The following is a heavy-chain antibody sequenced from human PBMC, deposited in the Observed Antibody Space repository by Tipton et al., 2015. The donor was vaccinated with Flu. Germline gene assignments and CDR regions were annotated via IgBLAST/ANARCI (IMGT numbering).Heavy chain of an antibody. J-gene: IGHJ2*01. V-gene: IGHV4-38-2*01. CDR3: ARQGLGYSDWYFDL. D-gene: IGHD5-12*01. Sequence: TLSLTCSVSGDSIGSDYYWAWIRQTPGKGLEWIGTIYQSGATYYNPSLNSRVTISVDTSKNQFSLKLSSLTAADTAVYYCARQGLGYSDWYFDLWGRGTLVTVSS. CDR1: GDSIGSDYY. CDR2: IYQSGAT.